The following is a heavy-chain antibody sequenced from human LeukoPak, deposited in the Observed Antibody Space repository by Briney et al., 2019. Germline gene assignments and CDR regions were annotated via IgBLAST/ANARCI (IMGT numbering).Heavy chain of an antibody. CDR3: AIGGYCSGGSCYSDYFDY. D-gene: IGHD2-15*01. J-gene: IGHJ4*02. CDR1: GFTFSSYA. CDR2: ISGSGGST. V-gene: IGHV3-23*01. Sequence: LPGGSLRLSCAASGFTFSSYAMSWVRQAPGKGLEWVSAISGSGGSTYYADSVKGRFTISRDNSKNTLYLQMNSLRAEDTAVYYCAIGGYCSGGSCYSDYFDYWGQGTLVTVSS.